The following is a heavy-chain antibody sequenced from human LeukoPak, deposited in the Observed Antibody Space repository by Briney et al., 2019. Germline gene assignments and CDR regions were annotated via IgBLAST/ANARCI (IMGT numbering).Heavy chain of an antibody. D-gene: IGHD2-21*02. J-gene: IGHJ4*02. CDR2: INSDGSST. Sequence: GGSLRLSCAASGFIFSRYWMNWVRQAPGKGPVWVSRINSDGSSTSYADSVKGRFTISRDNAKNTLYLQMNSLRAEDTAVYYRARDPRYCGGDCYTFDYWGQGTLVTVSS. CDR3: ARDPRYCGGDCYTFDY. V-gene: IGHV3-74*01. CDR1: GFIFSRYW.